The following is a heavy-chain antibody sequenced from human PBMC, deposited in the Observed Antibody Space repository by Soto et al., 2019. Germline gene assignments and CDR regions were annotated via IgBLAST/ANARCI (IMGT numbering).Heavy chain of an antibody. J-gene: IGHJ6*02. D-gene: IGHD2-2*01. V-gene: IGHV3-48*03. Sequence: GGSLRLSCAASGFTFSSYEMNWVRQAPGKGLEWVSYISSSGSTIYYADSVKGRFTISRDNAKNSLYLQMNSLGAEDTAVYYCAREGYCSSTSCYLYYYYYGMDVWGQGTTVTVSS. CDR1: GFTFSSYE. CDR3: AREGYCSSTSCYLYYYYYGMDV. CDR2: ISSSGSTI.